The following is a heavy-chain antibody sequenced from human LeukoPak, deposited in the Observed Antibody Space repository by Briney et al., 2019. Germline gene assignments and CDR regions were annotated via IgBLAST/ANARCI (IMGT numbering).Heavy chain of an antibody. Sequence: GSLRLPCAASGFTFSTYWMHWARQAAGKGLVWVSRINSDGTSTSYADSVKGRFTISRDNAKNTLYLQVNSLRVDDTAVYYCARAPWNYPKWFDPWGRGTLVTVSS. CDR1: GFTFSTYW. D-gene: IGHD1-7*01. CDR2: INSDGTST. V-gene: IGHV3-74*01. CDR3: ARAPWNYPKWFDP. J-gene: IGHJ5*02.